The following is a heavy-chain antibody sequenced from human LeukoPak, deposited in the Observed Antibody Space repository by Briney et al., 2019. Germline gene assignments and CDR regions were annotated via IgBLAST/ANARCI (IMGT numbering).Heavy chain of an antibody. CDR3: ARAGNYYFEY. D-gene: IGHD3-10*01. J-gene: IGHJ4*02. V-gene: IGHV3-74*01. Sequence: GRSLRLSCAASGFTFSSYGMHWVRQTPGQGRVWVSRINSDGSTTNYADSVKGRFTVSRDNAQNTLYLQMSSLRAEDTAVYYCARAGNYYFEYWGQGALVTVSS. CDR1: GFTFSSYG. CDR2: INSDGSTT.